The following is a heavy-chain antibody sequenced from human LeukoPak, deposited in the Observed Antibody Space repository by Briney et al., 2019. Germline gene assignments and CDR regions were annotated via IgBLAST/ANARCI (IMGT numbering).Heavy chain of an antibody. CDR1: GFTFNNYG. D-gene: IGHD5-12*01. CDR3: ARERGIGYDVDVDY. Sequence: QPGRSLRLSCAASGFTFNNYGIHWVRQAPGKGLERVAVISYDGSNKYYVDSVKGRFTISRDNSKNTLYLQMNSLRAEDTAVYYCARERGIGYDVDVDYWGQGTLVTVSS. V-gene: IGHV3-30*03. CDR2: ISYDGSNK. J-gene: IGHJ4*02.